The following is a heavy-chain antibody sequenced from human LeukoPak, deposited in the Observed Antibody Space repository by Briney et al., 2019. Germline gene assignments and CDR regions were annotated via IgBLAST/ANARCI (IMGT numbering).Heavy chain of an antibody. D-gene: IGHD3-9*01. CDR1: GFTFSSYA. V-gene: IGHV3-23*01. J-gene: IGHJ6*02. CDR2: ISGSGGST. Sequence: PGGSLRLSCAASGFTFSSYAMSWVRQDPGKGLEWVSAISGSGGSTYYADSVKGRFTISRDNAKNSLYLQMNSLRAEDTAVYYCARGGYDILTGYLPNCYYGMDVWGQGTTVTVSS. CDR3: ARGGYDILTGYLPNCYYGMDV.